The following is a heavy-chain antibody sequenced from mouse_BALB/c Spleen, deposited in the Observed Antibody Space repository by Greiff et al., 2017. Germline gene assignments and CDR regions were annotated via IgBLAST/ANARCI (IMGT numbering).Heavy chain of an antibody. CDR3: ANYDYDEGGFAY. V-gene: IGHV1-85*01. CDR1: GYTFTSYD. CDR2: IFPGDGST. Sequence: QVQLKQSGAELVKPGASVKLSCKASGYTFTSYDINWVRQRPEQGLEWIGWIFPGDGSTKYNEKFKGKATLTADKSSSTAYMQLSSLTSDDSAVYFCANYDYDEGGFAYWGQGTLVTVSA. D-gene: IGHD2-4*01. J-gene: IGHJ3*01.